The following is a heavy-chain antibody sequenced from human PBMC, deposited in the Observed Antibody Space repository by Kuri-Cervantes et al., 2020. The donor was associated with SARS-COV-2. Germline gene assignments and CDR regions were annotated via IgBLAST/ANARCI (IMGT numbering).Heavy chain of an antibody. Sequence: GESLKISCAASGFTFSDYYMSWIRQAPGKGLEWVSYISSSGSTIYYADSVKGRFTISRDNAKNSLYLQMNSLRAEDTAVYYCAKGLLSSSSVYWGQGTLVSVSS. CDR2: ISSSGSTI. D-gene: IGHD6-6*01. CDR1: GFTFSDYY. CDR3: AKGLLSSSSVY. J-gene: IGHJ4*02. V-gene: IGHV3-11*01.